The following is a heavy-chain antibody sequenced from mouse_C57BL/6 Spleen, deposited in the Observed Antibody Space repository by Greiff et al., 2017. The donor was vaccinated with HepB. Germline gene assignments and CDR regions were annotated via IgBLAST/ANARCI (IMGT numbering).Heavy chain of an antibody. CDR2: IYPGDGDT. CDR3: ARARRDDDCAMDY. V-gene: IGHV1-82*01. Sequence: QVQLKESGPELVKPGASVKISCKASGYAFSSSWMNWVKQRPGKGLEWIGRIYPGDGDTNYNGKFKGKATLTADKSSSTAYMQLSSLTSEDSAVYCCARARRDDDCAMDYWGQGTSVTVSS. CDR1: GYAFSSSW. D-gene: IGHD3-1*01. J-gene: IGHJ4*01.